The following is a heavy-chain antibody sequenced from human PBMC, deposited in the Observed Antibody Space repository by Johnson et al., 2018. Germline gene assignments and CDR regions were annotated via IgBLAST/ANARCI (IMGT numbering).Heavy chain of an antibody. D-gene: IGHD2-15*01. V-gene: IGHV3-33*08. CDR3: ARDRGECSGGSCGGYFQH. J-gene: IGHJ1*01. CDR1: GFTFSSHG. CDR2: IWSDGSKK. Sequence: QVQLQESGGGLAQPGGSLRLSCAASGFTFSSHGMHWVRQAPGKGLEWVAVIWSDGSKKYYADSVKGRFTGSRDNSKNTLDRQMNSLRAEETAIYYCARDRGECSGGSCGGYFQHWGQGTLVTVSS.